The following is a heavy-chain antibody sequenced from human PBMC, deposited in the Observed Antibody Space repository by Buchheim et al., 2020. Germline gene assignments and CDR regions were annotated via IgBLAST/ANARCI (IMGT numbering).Heavy chain of an antibody. J-gene: IGHJ5*02. CDR2: IYYSGST. Sequence: QVQLQESGPGLVKPSQTLSLTCTVSGGPISSGGYYWSWIRQHPGKGLEWIGYIYYSGSTYYNSSLKSRVTISVDTSKNQFSLKLSSVTAADTAVYYCARGHPITMIVVVLGWFDPWGQGTL. D-gene: IGHD3-22*01. CDR1: GGPISSGGYY. V-gene: IGHV4-31*03. CDR3: ARGHPITMIVVVLGWFDP.